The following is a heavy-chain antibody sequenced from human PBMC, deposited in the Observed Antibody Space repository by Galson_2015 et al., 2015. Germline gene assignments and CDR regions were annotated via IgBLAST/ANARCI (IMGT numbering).Heavy chain of an antibody. J-gene: IGHJ4*02. CDR3: AHSLLWFGEPHYFDY. Sequence: PALVKPTQTLTLTCTFSGFSLSTSGVGVGWIRQPPGKALEWLALIYWNDDKRYSPSLKSRLTITKDTSKNQVVLTMTNMDPVDTATYYCAHSLLWFGEPHYFDYWGQGTLVTVSS. D-gene: IGHD3-10*01. CDR2: IYWNDDK. V-gene: IGHV2-5*01. CDR1: GFSLSTSGVG.